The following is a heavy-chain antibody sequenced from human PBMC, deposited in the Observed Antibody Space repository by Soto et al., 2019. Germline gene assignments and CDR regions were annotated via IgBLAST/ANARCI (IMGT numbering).Heavy chain of an antibody. CDR3: ARSYYHFWSGYYESGVWFDP. D-gene: IGHD3-3*01. J-gene: IGHJ5*02. CDR1: GGSISSYY. CDR2: IYYSGST. Sequence: SETLSLTCTVSGGSISSYYWSWIRQPPGKGLAWIGYIYYSGSTNYNPSLKSRVTISVDTSRNQFSLKLSSVTAADTAVYYCARSYYHFWSGYYESGVWFDPWGQGTLVTVSS. V-gene: IGHV4-59*01.